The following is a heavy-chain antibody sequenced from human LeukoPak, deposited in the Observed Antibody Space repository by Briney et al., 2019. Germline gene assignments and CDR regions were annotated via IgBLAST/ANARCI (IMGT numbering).Heavy chain of an antibody. CDR3: ARHIRANNWFDP. Sequence: PSEALSLTCTVSGDSISSTDYYWDWILQPPVKALEWSGYINYRGGTYYKSSLKSRVTMSLDTSKNQIYLRLNSVTAADTGVYYCARHIRANNWFDPWGQGTLVTVSS. D-gene: IGHD1-14*01. CDR1: GDSISSTDYY. V-gene: IGHV4-39*01. CDR2: INYRGGT. J-gene: IGHJ5*02.